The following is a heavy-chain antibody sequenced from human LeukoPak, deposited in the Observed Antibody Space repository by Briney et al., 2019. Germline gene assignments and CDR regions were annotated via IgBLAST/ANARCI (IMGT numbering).Heavy chain of an antibody. V-gene: IGHV3-49*03. CDR3: TRERLGRFSVVPAEYGMDV. Sequence: PGGSLRLSCTASGFTFGDYAMSWFRQAPGKGLEWVGLIRSKAYGGTTEYAASVKGRFTISRDDSKSIAYLQMNSLKTEDTAVYYCTRERLGRFSVVPAEYGMDVWGQGTTVTVSS. CDR2: IRSKAYGGTT. J-gene: IGHJ6*02. D-gene: IGHD2-2*01. CDR1: GFTFGDYA.